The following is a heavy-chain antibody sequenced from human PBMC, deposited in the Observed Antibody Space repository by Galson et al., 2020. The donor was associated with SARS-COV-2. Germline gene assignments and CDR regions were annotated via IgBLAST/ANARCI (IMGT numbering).Heavy chain of an antibody. D-gene: IGHD3-22*01. CDR3: ARDRGLMTMIVVVTFDY. V-gene: IGHV3-48*01. CDR1: GFTFSSYS. Sequence: GGSLRLSCAASGFTFSSYSMNWVRQAPGKGLEWVSYISSSSSTIYYADSVKGRFTISRDNAKNSLYLQMNSLRAEDTAVYYCARDRGLMTMIVVVTFDYWGQGTLVTVSS. CDR2: ISSSSSTI. J-gene: IGHJ4*02.